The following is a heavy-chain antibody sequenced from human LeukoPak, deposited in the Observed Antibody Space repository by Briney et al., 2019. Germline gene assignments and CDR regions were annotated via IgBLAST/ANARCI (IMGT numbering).Heavy chain of an antibody. J-gene: IGHJ4*02. CDR2: ISGSGGST. Sequence: PGGSLRLSCAASGFTFSSYAMSWVRQAPGKGLEWVSAISGSGGSTYYADSVKGRFTISRDNSKNTLYLQMNSLRAGDTAVYYCAKMDYDSSGYPYYWGQGTLVTVSS. CDR3: AKMDYDSSGYPYY. D-gene: IGHD3-22*01. V-gene: IGHV3-23*01. CDR1: GFTFSSYA.